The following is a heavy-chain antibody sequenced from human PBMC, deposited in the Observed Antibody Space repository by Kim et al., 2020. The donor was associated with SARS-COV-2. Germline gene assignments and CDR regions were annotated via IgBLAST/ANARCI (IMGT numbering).Heavy chain of an antibody. D-gene: IGHD2-2*01. V-gene: IGHV1-2*06. Sequence: ASVKVSCKASGYTFTGYYMHWVRQAPGQGLEWMGRINPNSGGTNYAQKFQGRVTITRDTSASTAYMELSSLRSEDTAVYYCARDQGIYCSSTSCRYGMDVWGQGTTVTVSS. J-gene: IGHJ6*02. CDR2: INPNSGGT. CDR1: GYTFTGYY. CDR3: ARDQGIYCSSTSCRYGMDV.